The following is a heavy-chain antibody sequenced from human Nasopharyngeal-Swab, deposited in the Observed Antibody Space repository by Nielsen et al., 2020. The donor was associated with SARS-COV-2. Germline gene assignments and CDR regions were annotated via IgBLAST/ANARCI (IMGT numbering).Heavy chain of an antibody. D-gene: IGHD3-10*01. CDR1: GFTFSNYA. V-gene: IGHV3-23*01. J-gene: IGHJ4*02. CDR2: LTGSGQTT. Sequence: GGSLRLSCAASGFTFSNYAMSWVRQAPGKGLEWVSILTGSGQTTFYADSVKGRFTISRDNSKNTLYLQLNSLRADDTALYYCAKDWTYSGSSGMTRWGQETLVTVSS. CDR3: AKDWTYSGSSGMTR.